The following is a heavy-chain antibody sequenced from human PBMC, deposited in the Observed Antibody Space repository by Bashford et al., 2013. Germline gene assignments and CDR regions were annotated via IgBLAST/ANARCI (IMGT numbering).Heavy chain of an antibody. Sequence: VASVKVSCKASGYTLPSYGISWVRQAPGQGLEWMGWISAYNGNTNYAQKLQGRVTMTTDTSTSTAYMELRSLRSDDTAVYYCARDRGWNGRYYGMDVWGQGTTVTVSS. J-gene: IGHJ6*02. CDR2: ISAYNGNT. CDR3: ARDRGWNGRYYGMDV. V-gene: IGHV1-18*01. CDR1: GYTLPSYG. D-gene: IGHD1-1*01.